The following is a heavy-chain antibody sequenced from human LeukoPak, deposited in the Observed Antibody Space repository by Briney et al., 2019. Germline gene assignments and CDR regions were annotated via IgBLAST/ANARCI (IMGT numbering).Heavy chain of an antibody. V-gene: IGHV1-69*01. J-gene: IGHJ5*02. D-gene: IGHD2-2*01. Sequence: SVKVSCKASGGTFSSYAISWVRQAPGQGLEWMGGIIPIFGTADYAQKFQGRVTITADESTSTAYMELSSLRSEDTAVYYCASHRGCSSTSCYSVEFDPWGQGTLVTVSS. CDR2: IIPIFGTA. CDR3: ASHRGCSSTSCYSVEFDP. CDR1: GGTFSSYA.